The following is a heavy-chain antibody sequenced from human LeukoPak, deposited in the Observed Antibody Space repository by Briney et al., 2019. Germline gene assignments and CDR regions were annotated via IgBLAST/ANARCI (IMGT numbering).Heavy chain of an antibody. V-gene: IGHV1-69*04. CDR1: GGTFSSYA. D-gene: IGHD7-27*01. Sequence: SVKVSCKASGGTFSSYAISWVRQAPGQGLEWMGRIIPILGIANYAQKFQGRVTITADKSTSTAYMELSSLRSEDTAVYYCAREITGDRASYFDYWGQGTLVTVSS. CDR2: IIPILGIA. CDR3: AREITGDRASYFDY. J-gene: IGHJ4*02.